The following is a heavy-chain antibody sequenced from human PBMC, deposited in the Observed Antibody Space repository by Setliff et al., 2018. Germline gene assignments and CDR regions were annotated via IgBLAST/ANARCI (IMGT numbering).Heavy chain of an antibody. CDR2: IYRGDRDT. D-gene: IGHD7-27*01. J-gene: IGHJ6*03. V-gene: IGHV3-23*05. CDR3: ASIDWGENFYNMDV. Sequence: GGSLRLSCAASGFTLSPFAMSWVRQAPGKGLEWVSTIYRGDRDTFYTDSVKGRFTISRDNAKDTLYLQMNSLRAEDTAVYLCASIDWGENFYNMDVWGKGTTVTVS. CDR1: GFTLSPFA.